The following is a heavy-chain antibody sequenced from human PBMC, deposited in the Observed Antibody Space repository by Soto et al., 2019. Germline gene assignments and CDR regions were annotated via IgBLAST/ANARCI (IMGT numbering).Heavy chain of an antibody. Sequence: GHLKYNPSLKSRLTISVDPPKNQISLRLTSVTAADTAVYYCAREGGGYRFYYWGQGALVTVSS. V-gene: IGHV4-59*01. J-gene: IGHJ4*02. CDR2: GHL. CDR3: AREGGGYRFYY. D-gene: IGHD1-26*01.